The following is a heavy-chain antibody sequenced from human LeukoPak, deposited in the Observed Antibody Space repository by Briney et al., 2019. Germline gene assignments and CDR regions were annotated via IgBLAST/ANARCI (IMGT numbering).Heavy chain of an antibody. V-gene: IGHV3-30*18. CDR2: ISYDGSNK. J-gene: IGHJ3*02. Sequence: PGGSLRLSCAASGFTFSSYGMHWVRQAPGKGLDWVAVISYDGSNKYYVDSAKGRFTISRDNSKNMLYLQTNSLRAEDTAVYYCAKNELLWFGEFDAFDIWGQGPIVTVSS. CDR1: GFTFSSYG. D-gene: IGHD3-10*01. CDR3: AKNELLWFGEFDAFDI.